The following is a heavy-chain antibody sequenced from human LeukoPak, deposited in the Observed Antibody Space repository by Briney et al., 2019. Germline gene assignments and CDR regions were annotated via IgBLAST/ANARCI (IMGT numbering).Heavy chain of an antibody. Sequence: PGGSLRLSCAASGFTFSSYTMNWVRQAPGKGLEWVSSIRSSSSYIYYADSVKGRFTISRDSAKNSLYLQMNSLRAEDTAVYYCARVGWDYYDTSGYRFDYWGQGTGVTVSS. J-gene: IGHJ4*02. V-gene: IGHV3-21*01. CDR3: ARVGWDYYDTSGYRFDY. CDR1: GFTFSSYT. CDR2: IRSSSSYI. D-gene: IGHD3-22*01.